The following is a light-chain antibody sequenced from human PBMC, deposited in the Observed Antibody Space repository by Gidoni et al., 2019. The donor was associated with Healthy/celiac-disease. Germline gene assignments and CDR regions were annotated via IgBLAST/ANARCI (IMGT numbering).Light chain of an antibody. CDR3: QQRSNWPPIT. V-gene: IGKV3-11*01. CDR2: DAS. J-gene: IGKJ5*01. Sequence: EIVLTQSPATLSLSTGERATLSCRASQSVSSCLAWYQQKPGQAPRLLIYDASNRATGIPARFSGSGSGTDFTLTISSLEPEDFAVYYCQQRSNWPPITFGQGTRLEIK. CDR1: QSVSSC.